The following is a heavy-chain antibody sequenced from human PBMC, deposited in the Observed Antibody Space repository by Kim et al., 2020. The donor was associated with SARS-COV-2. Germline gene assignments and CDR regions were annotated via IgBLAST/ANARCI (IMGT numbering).Heavy chain of an antibody. Sequence: SETLSLTCTVSGGSVSSGSYYWSWIRQPPGKGLEWIGYIYYSGSTNYNPSLKSRVTISVDTSKNQFSLKLSSVTAADTAVYYCARENVDTAMAYHDAFDIWGQGTMVTVSS. CDR3: ARENVDTAMAYHDAFDI. D-gene: IGHD5-18*01. V-gene: IGHV4-61*01. J-gene: IGHJ3*02. CDR1: GGSVSSGSYY. CDR2: IYYSGST.